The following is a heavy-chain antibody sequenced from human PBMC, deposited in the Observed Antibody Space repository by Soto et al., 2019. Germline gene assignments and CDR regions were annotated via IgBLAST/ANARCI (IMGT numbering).Heavy chain of an antibody. J-gene: IGHJ6*01. CDR1: GYSFTTYG. D-gene: IGHD2-21*01. CDR3: AKNEHQPYYYESLDV. Sequence: ASVKVSCKASGYSFTTYGISWVRQAPGQGLEWMGWISGYNGDTNNAQKFQDRVTMTIDRSTTTAYLELRSLTSDDTAVYYCAKNEHQPYYYESLDVW. V-gene: IGHV1-18*01. CDR2: ISGYNGDT.